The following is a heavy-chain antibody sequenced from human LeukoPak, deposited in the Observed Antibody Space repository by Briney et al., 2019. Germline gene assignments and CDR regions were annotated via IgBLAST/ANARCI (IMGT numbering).Heavy chain of an antibody. J-gene: IGHJ6*03. CDR1: GYTFTSYD. D-gene: IGHD3-22*01. Sequence: ASVKVSCKASGYTFTSYDINWVRQATGQGLEWMGWMNPNSGNTGYAQKFQGRVTITANTSISTAYMELSSLKSEDTAVYYCARGRIVYDSSGYYQPPYYYYYMDVWGKGTTVSISS. CDR2: MNPNSGNT. CDR3: ARGRIVYDSSGYYQPPYYYYYMDV. V-gene: IGHV1-8*01.